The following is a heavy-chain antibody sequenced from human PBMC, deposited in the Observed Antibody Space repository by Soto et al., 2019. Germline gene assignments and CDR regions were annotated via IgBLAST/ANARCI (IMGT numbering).Heavy chain of an antibody. V-gene: IGHV1-69*13. CDR2: IIPIFGTA. Sequence: SVKVSCKASGGTFSSYAISWVRQAPGQGLEWMGGIIPIFGTANYAQKFQGRVTITADESTSTAYMELSSLRSEDTAVYYCAREQAGRGKGWMDVWGRGTTVTVSS. D-gene: IGHD6-19*01. J-gene: IGHJ6*02. CDR1: GGTFSSYA. CDR3: AREQAGRGKGWMDV.